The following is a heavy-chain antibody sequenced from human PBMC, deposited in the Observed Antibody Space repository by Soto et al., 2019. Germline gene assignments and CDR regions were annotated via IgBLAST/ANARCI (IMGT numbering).Heavy chain of an antibody. CDR3: ARTFDTITYYFDY. Sequence: PGGSLRLSCTASEFSFSSYVMHWIRQSPGKGLEWVAVISFNGNSLHYADSVKDRFTISRDNSKSTLYLQMNNMRTEDTAVYYCARTFDTITYYFDYWGQGTLVTVSS. J-gene: IGHJ4*02. V-gene: IGHV3-30-3*01. CDR2: ISFNGNSL. CDR1: EFSFSSYV. D-gene: IGHD3-9*01.